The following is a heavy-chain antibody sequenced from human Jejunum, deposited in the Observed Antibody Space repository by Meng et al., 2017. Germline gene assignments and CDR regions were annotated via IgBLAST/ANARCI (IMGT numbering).Heavy chain of an antibody. V-gene: IGHV1-2*06. CDR3: AKDEGTTTAFDH. D-gene: IGHD1-26*01. CDR1: GYTFPAYD. J-gene: IGHJ4*02. Sequence: QVHLVQSGAEGKKPGAAGRVSCEASGYTFPAYDVHWVRQAPGQGLEWMGRMNPNNGDTNYAQKFQGRVTMTRATSTAYMDLSSLTSDDTAVYYCAKDEGTTTAFDHWGQGTLVTVSS. CDR2: MNPNNGDT.